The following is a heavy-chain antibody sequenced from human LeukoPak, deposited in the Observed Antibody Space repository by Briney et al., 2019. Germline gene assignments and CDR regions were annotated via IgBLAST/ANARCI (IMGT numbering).Heavy chain of an antibody. CDR1: GGSISSGSYY. Sequence: TSETLSLTCTVSGGSISSGSYYWSWIRQPAGKGLEWIGRIYTSGSTNYNPSLKSRVTISVDTSKNQFSLKLSSVTAADTAVYYCARHGHFDWSVDYWGQGTLVTVSS. D-gene: IGHD3-9*01. CDR2: IYTSGST. V-gene: IGHV4-61*02. J-gene: IGHJ4*02. CDR3: ARHGHFDWSVDY.